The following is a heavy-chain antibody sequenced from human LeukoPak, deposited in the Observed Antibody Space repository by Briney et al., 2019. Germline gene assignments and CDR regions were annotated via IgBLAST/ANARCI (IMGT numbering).Heavy chain of an antibody. V-gene: IGHV1-8*01. J-gene: IGHJ5*02. CDR2: MNPNSGNT. CDR3: ARGAMYGYYDSSEERFDP. Sequence: GASVKVSCKASGYTFTSYDINWVRQATGQGLEWMGWMNPNSGNTGYAQKFQGRVTMTRNTSISTAYMELSSLRSEDTAVYYCARGAMYGYYDSSEERFDPWGQGTLVTVSS. D-gene: IGHD3-22*01. CDR1: GYTFTSYD.